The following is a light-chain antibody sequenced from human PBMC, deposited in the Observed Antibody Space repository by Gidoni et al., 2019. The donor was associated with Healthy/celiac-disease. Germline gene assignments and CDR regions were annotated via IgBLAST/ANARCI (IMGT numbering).Light chain of an antibody. CDR1: QSISSW. CDR3: QQYNSYSPWT. CDR2: KAS. J-gene: IGKJ1*01. Sequence: DIQMTQSPSTLSASVGARVTIACRASQSISSWVDWYQQKPGKATKLLIYKASSLESGVPPRLSGGGSGTEFTLTISSLQPDDFATYYCQQYNSYSPWTFGHGTKVEIK. V-gene: IGKV1-5*03.